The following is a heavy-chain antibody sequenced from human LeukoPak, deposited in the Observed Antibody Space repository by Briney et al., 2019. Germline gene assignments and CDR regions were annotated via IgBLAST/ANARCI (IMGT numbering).Heavy chain of an antibody. CDR1: GFTFSSYA. D-gene: IGHD6-19*01. J-gene: IGHJ6*02. CDR2: ISYDGSNK. CDR3: AKRSVVGYIAVAGIRYGMDV. Sequence: PGGSLRLSCAASGFTFSSYAMHWVRQAPGKGLEWVAVISYDGSNKYYADSVKGRFTISRDNSKNTLYLQMNSLRAEDTAVYYCAKRSVVGYIAVAGIRYGMDVWGQGTTVTVPS. V-gene: IGHV3-30-3*02.